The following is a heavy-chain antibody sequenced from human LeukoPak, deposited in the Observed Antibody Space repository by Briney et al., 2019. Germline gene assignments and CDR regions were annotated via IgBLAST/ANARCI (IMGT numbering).Heavy chain of an antibody. CDR2: ISASGENT. V-gene: IGHV3-23*01. CDR1: GFTFRNYD. D-gene: IGHD2-21*01. CDR3: AKIAYIYGPNPYEY. Sequence: GGSLRLSCAPSGFTFRNYDMRWVRQAPGKWLEWVSGISASGENTYYADSARGRFTISRDNSKNTLYLQMNSLRAEDTAIYYCAKIAYIYGPNPYEYWGQGTLVTVSS. J-gene: IGHJ4*02.